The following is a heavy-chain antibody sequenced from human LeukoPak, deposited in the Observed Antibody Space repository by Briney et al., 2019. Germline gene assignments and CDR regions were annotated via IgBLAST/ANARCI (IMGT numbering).Heavy chain of an antibody. CDR1: GFTFPSSA. CDR3: AADGSGYYRKFDY. D-gene: IGHD3-22*01. J-gene: IGHJ4*02. V-gene: IGHV1-58*01. CDR2: IVVGSGNT. Sequence: SVKVSCKASGFTFPSSAVQWVRQARGQRLEWIGWIVVGSGNTNYAQKFPERVTITRDMSTSTAFMELSSLRSEDTAVYYCAADGSGYYRKFDYWGQGTLVAVSS.